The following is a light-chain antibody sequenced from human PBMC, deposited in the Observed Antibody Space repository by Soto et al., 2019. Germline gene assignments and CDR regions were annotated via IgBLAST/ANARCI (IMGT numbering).Light chain of an antibody. CDR1: QSVGSD. CDR3: QQYSASPRT. Sequence: EIVMTQSPATLSVSPGERATLSCRASQSVGSDLAWYQQKPGQAPRLVIYSASSRATGIPDRFSASGTGTDFTLTISRLEPEDFAVYYCQQYSASPRTFGQGTKVDIK. J-gene: IGKJ1*01. V-gene: IGKV3D-15*01. CDR2: SAS.